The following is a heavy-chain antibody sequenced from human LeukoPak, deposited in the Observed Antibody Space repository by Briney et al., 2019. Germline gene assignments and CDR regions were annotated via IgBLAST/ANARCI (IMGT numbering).Heavy chain of an antibody. CDR2: ISGSGGST. V-gene: IGHV3-23*01. D-gene: IGHD5-18*01. Sequence: PGRSLRLSCAASGFTFSSYAMSWVRQAPGKGLEWVSAISGSGGSTYYADSVKGRFTISRDNSKNTLYLQMNSLRAEDTAVYYCAKVRSSSSKDTAMVQPVDYWGQGTLVTVSS. CDR3: AKVRSSSSKDTAMVQPVDY. J-gene: IGHJ4*02. CDR1: GFTFSSYA.